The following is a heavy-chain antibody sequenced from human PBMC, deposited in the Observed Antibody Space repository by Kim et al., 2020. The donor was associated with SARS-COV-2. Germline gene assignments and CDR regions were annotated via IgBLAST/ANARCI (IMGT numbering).Heavy chain of an antibody. CDR1: GFTFSSYA. Sequence: GGSLRLSCAASGFTFSSYAMSWVRQAPGKGLEWVSAISGSGGSTYYADSVKGRFTISRDNSKNTLYLQMNSLRAEDTAVYYCAKDLLGSWPYYYYYGMDVWGQGTTVTVSS. CDR2: ISGSGGST. D-gene: IGHD6-13*01. CDR3: AKDLLGSWPYYYYYGMDV. J-gene: IGHJ6*02. V-gene: IGHV3-23*01.